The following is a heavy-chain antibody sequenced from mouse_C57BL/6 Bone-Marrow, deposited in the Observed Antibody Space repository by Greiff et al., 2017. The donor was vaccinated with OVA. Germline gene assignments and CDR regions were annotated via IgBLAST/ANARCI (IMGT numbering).Heavy chain of an antibody. CDR1: GFNIKNTY. CDR2: IDPANGNT. J-gene: IGHJ2*01. V-gene: IGHV14-3*01. D-gene: IGHD1-1*01. CDR3: ATFYYYGSSPLDY. Sequence: EVKLQESVAELVRPGASVKLSCTASGFNIKNTYMHWVKQRPEQGLEWIGRIDPANGNTKYAPKFQGKATITADTSSNTAYLQLSSLTSEDTAIYYCATFYYYGSSPLDYWGQGTTLTVSS.